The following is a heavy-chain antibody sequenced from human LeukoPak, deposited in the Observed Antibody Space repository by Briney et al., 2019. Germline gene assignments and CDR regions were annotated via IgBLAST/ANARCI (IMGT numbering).Heavy chain of an antibody. CDR3: AGWFGELLSWAWDAFDI. V-gene: IGHV1-8*01. J-gene: IGHJ3*02. CDR2: MNPNSGNT. Sequence: GESLKVSCKASGYTFTSYDINWVRQATGQGLEWMGWMNPNSGNTGYAQKFQGRVTMTRNTSISTAYMELSSLRSEDTAVYYCAGWFGELLSWAWDAFDIWGQGTMVTVSS. CDR1: GYTFTSYD. D-gene: IGHD3-10*01.